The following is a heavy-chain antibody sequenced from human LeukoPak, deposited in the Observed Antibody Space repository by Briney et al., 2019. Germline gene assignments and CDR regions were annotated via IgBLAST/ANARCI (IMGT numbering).Heavy chain of an antibody. CDR2: IYSDYSGGST. CDR1: GFSVSSNY. CDR3: ARDTDYYGSGRHGYFDH. V-gene: IGHV3-53*01. J-gene: IGHJ1*01. Sequence: GGSLRLSCAASGFSVSSNYMTWVRQAPGKGLEWVSIIYSDYSGGSTYYADSVKGRFTISRDNSKNMLYLQMNGLRAEDTAVYYCARDTDYYGSGRHGYFDHWGQGTLVTVSS. D-gene: IGHD3-10*01.